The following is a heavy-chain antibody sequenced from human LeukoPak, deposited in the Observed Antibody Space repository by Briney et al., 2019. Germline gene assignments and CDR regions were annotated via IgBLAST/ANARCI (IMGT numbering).Heavy chain of an antibody. J-gene: IGHJ3*02. D-gene: IGHD3-22*01. Sequence: GRSLRLSCAASGFTFSNYAMHWVRQAAGKGLEWVAVISYDGTNKYYADSVKGRFTISRDNSKNTMYLQMNSLRAEDTAMYYCARAPMSYDSSGFGGAFDIWGQGTMVTVPS. CDR3: ARAPMSYDSSGFGGAFDI. V-gene: IGHV3-30-3*01. CDR1: GFTFSNYA. CDR2: ISYDGTNK.